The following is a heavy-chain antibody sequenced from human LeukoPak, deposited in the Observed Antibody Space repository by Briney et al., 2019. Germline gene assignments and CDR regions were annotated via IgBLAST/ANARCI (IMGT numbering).Heavy chain of an antibody. J-gene: IGHJ4*02. CDR1: GYTFTSYG. CDR3: ARLGYYYGSGSYYNGQHLFDY. CDR2: ISAYNGNT. Sequence: GASVKVSCKASGYTFTSYGISWVRQAPGQGLEWMGWISAYNGNTNYAQKLQGRVTMTTDTSTSTAYMELRSLRSDDTAVYYCARLGYYYGSGSYYNGQHLFDYWGQGTLVTVSS. V-gene: IGHV1-18*01. D-gene: IGHD3-10*01.